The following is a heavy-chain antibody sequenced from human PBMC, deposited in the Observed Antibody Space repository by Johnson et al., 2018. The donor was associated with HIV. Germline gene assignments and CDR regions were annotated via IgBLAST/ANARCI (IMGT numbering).Heavy chain of an antibody. J-gene: IGHJ3*01. CDR1: GFTFSSYA. V-gene: IGHV3-30*04. CDR2: ISYDGSNK. CDR3: AKARWGYCSSTSCFAFDV. Sequence: QVQLVESGGGVVQPGRSLRLSCAASGFTFSSYAMHWVRQAPGKGLEWVAVISYDGSNKYYADSVKGRFTISRDNSKNTLYLQMNSLRAEDTAVYYCAKARWGYCSSTSCFAFDVWGQGTMVTVSS. D-gene: IGHD2-2*01.